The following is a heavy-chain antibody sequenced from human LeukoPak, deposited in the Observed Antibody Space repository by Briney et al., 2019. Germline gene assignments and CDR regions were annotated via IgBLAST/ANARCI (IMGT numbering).Heavy chain of an antibody. CDR3: AGEAGTAFDY. CDR2: ISGYNGNT. CDR1: GYTFTNYG. D-gene: IGHD6-19*01. V-gene: IGHV1-18*01. J-gene: IGHJ4*02. Sequence: ASVKVSCKASGYTFTNYGISWVRQAPGQGLEWMGWISGYNGNTNYAQKLQGRVTLTTDTSTSTAYMELRSLRSDDTAVFYCAGEAGTAFDYWGQGTLVTVSS.